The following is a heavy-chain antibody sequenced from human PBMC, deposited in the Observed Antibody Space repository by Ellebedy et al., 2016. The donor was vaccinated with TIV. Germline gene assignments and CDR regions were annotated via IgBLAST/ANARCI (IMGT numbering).Heavy chain of an antibody. CDR1: GFMFSSYW. V-gene: IGHV3-7*01. Sequence: PGGSLRLSCAASGFMFSSYWMSWVRQAPGKGLEWVANIYQDGSEQYYVDSVKGRFTISRDNARNSVYLQMNSLRAEDTAVYYCARRGSYGDYSVRVNSWFDLWGQGTLVTVSS. CDR3: ARRGSYGDYSVRVNSWFDL. D-gene: IGHD4-17*01. J-gene: IGHJ5*02. CDR2: IYQDGSEQ.